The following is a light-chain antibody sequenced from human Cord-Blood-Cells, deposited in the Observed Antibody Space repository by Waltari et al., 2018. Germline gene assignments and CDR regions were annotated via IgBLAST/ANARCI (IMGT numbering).Light chain of an antibody. V-gene: IGKV3-20*01. CDR1: RSVIISY. J-gene: IGKJ1*01. CDR2: GAS. CDR3: QQYDSTRGWT. Sequence: EIVLPQSPGTLSLSPGERATLSCRASRSVIISYLAWYKQKPGQAPRHLIYGASSRATGVPDRFSGSGSGTDFTLTISRLQPEDFATYYCQQYDSTRGWTFGQGTKVEIK.